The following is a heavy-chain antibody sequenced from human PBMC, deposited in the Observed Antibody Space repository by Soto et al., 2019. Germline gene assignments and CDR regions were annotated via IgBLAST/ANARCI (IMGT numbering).Heavy chain of an antibody. CDR3: ARFNMVAGPGYYGMDV. J-gene: IGHJ6*02. D-gene: IGHD6-19*01. Sequence: SVKVSCKASGGTFSSYAISWVRQAPGQGLEWMGGIIPIFGTANYVQKFQGRVTITADESTSTAYMELSSLRSEDTAVYYCARFNMVAGPGYYGMDVWGQGTKVTVYS. CDR2: IIPIFGTA. V-gene: IGHV1-69*13. CDR1: GGTFSSYA.